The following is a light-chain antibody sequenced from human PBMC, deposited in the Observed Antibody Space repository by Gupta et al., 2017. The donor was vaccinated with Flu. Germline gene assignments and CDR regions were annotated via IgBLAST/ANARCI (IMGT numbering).Light chain of an antibody. CDR2: GAS. CDR3: QQFGSSPPQT. CDR1: QSVSSSY. V-gene: IGKV3-20*01. Sequence: EIVLTQSPGTLSLSPGERATVSCRASQSVSSSYSAWHQQKLGQSPRLLIYGASNRATGIPDRFSGSGSGIDFTLTMSRLEPEDLEVSYCQQFGSSPPQTFGQGTKVEIK. J-gene: IGKJ1*01.